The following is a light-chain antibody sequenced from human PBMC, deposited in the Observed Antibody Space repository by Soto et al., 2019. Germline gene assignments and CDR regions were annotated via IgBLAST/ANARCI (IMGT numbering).Light chain of an antibody. CDR2: LNSDGSH. V-gene: IGLV4-69*01. J-gene: IGLJ2*01. CDR1: SGHSNYA. Sequence: QAVVTQSPSASASLGASVKLTCTLSSGHSNYAIAWHQQQSEKGPRYLMKLNSDGSHSKGDGIPDRFSGSSAGAERYLTISSLQSEDEADYYCQTWGSGIVVFGGGTQLTFL. CDR3: QTWGSGIVV.